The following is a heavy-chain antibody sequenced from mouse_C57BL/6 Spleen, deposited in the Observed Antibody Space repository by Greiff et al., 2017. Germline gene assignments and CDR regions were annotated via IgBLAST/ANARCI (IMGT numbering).Heavy chain of an antibody. CDR1: GFTFTDYY. CDR2: IRNKANGYTT. D-gene: IGHD1-1*01. V-gene: IGHV7-3*01. Sequence: EVQRVESGGGLVQPGGSLSLSCAASGFTFTDYYMSWVRQPPGKALEWLGFIRNKANGYTTEYSASVKGRFTISRDNSQSILYLQMNALRAEDSATYYCARYYYGSSSPFDYWGQGTTLTVSS. J-gene: IGHJ2*01. CDR3: ARYYYGSSSPFDY.